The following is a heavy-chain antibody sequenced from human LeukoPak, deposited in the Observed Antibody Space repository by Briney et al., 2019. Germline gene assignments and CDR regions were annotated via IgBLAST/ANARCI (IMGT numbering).Heavy chain of an antibody. CDR3: ARENYGDYLGTSYYFDY. Sequence: GGSLRLSCAASGFTFSSYSMNWVRQAPGKGLEWVSSISSSSSYIYYADSVKGRFTISRDNAKNSLYLQMNSLRAEDTAVYYCARENYGDYLGTSYYFDYWGQGTLVTVSS. CDR1: GFTFSSYS. CDR2: ISSSSSYI. V-gene: IGHV3-21*01. J-gene: IGHJ4*02. D-gene: IGHD4-17*01.